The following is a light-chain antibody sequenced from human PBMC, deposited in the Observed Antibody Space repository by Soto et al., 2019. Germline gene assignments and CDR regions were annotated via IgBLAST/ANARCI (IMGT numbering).Light chain of an antibody. J-gene: IGKJ1*01. V-gene: IGKV1-39*01. CDR1: QSTSSY. Sequence: DLQMTQSPSSLSASAGDRVTITCRASQSTSSYLKWYQQKPGKAPKLLIYAASSLQSGVPSRSSDSGSGTEFSLSLSRLQTSAFATYYCQQPSSTPLTVGQGNKVEIK. CDR2: AAS. CDR3: QQPSSTPLT.